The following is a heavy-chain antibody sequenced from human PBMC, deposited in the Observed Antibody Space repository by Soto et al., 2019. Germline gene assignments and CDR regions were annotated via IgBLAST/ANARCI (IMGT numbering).Heavy chain of an antibody. J-gene: IGHJ4*02. V-gene: IGHV3-48*04. CDR1: GFTFSNAW. Sequence: VGSLRLSCAASGFTFSNAWMNWVRQVPGKGLEWVSYISASSTTIYYADSVKGRFTISRDNAKNSLFLQMNSLRAEDTAVYYCARDIRGANWGQGTLVTVSS. CDR2: ISASSTTI. CDR3: ARDIRGAN.